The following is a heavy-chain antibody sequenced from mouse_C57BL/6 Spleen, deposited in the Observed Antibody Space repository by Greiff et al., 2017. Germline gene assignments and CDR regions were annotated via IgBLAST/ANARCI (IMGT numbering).Heavy chain of an antibody. V-gene: IGHV14-3*01. CDR2: IDPANGNT. J-gene: IGHJ3*01. CDR3: AGSPDYYGSSSWVAY. D-gene: IGHD1-1*01. Sequence: VQLQQSVAELVRPGASVKLSCTASGFNIKNTYMHWVKQRPEQGLEWIGRIDPANGNTKYAPKFQGKATITADTSSNTAYLQLSSLTSADTAIYYCAGSPDYYGSSSWVAYWGQGTLVTVSA. CDR1: GFNIKNTY.